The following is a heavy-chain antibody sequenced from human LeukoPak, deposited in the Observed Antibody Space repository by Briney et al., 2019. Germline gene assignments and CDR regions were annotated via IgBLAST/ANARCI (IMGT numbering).Heavy chain of an antibody. CDR3: AKWGGYGDY. D-gene: IGHD3-16*01. J-gene: IGHJ4*02. V-gene: IGHV3-23*01. CDR1: GFTFSNYG. CDR2: ISGSGGST. Sequence: PGGSLRLSCAASGFTFSNYGISWVRQAPGKGLEWVSGISGSGGSTYYTDSVKGRFTISRDNSKNTVYLQMNGLRAEDTAVYYCAKWGGYGDYWGQGTLVTVSS.